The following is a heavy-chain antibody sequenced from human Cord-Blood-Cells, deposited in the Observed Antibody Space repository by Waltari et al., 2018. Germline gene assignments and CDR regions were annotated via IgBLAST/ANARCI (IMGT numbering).Heavy chain of an antibody. CDR3: ARDKDIVATFVAFDI. V-gene: IGHV1-2*02. CDR2: INPNSGGT. J-gene: IGHJ3*02. Sequence: QVQLVQSGAEVKKPGASVKVSCKAYGYTFTGYYMHWVRQAPGQGLEWMGWINPNSGGTNYAQKFQGMVTMTRDTSISTAYMELSRLRSDDTAVYYCARDKDIVATFVAFDIWGQGTMVTVSS. CDR1: GYTFTGYY. D-gene: IGHD5-12*01.